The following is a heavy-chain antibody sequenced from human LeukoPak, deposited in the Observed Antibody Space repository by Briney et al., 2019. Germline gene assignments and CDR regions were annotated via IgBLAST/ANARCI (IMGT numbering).Heavy chain of an antibody. CDR2: ISDDGRRK. J-gene: IGHJ4*02. V-gene: IGHV3-30*18. CDR3: AKRPSDYGDYVSYFDY. Sequence: QPGGSLRLSCAASGFSFISYGMHWVRQAPGKGLEWVGVISDDGRRKDYADSVKDRFTISRDNSKDTLYLQMNSLRAEDTAVYYCAKRPSDYGDYVSYFDYWGQGTLVTVSS. D-gene: IGHD4-17*01. CDR1: GFSFISYG.